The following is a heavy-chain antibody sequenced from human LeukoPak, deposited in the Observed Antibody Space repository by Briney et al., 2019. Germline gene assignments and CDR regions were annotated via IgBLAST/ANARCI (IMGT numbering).Heavy chain of an antibody. J-gene: IGHJ6*02. CDR1: GGSFSGYY. V-gene: IGHV4-34*01. CDR3: ARGLVDAASSSSLVPDYYYYGMDV. CDR2: INHSGST. D-gene: IGHD6-6*01. Sequence: PSETLSLTCAVYGGSFSGYYWSWIRQPPGKGLEWIGEINHSGSTNYNPSLKSRGTISVDTSKNQFSLKLSSVTAADTAVYYCARGLVDAASSSSLVPDYYYYGMDVWGQGTTVTVSS.